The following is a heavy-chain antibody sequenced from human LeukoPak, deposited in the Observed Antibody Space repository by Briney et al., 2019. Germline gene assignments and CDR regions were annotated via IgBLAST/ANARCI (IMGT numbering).Heavy chain of an antibody. V-gene: IGHV1-18*01. CDR1: GYTFTNYG. J-gene: IGHJ6*03. D-gene: IGHD3-3*01. CDR2: ISAYSGNT. Sequence: APVKVSCKTSGYTFTNYGISWVRQAPGQGLEWMRWISAYSGNTNYAQKFQGRVTMTTDTSTSTAYMELRSLGSDDTAVYYCARSGVVNYYYFMDVWGKGTTVTVSS. CDR3: ARSGVVNYYYFMDV.